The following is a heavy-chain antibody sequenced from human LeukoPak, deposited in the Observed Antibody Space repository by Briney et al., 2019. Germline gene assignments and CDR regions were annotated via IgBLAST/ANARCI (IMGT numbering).Heavy chain of an antibody. CDR1: GFTFSDAW. V-gene: IGHV3-15*01. CDR3: TTDIRPYYYDSSGYYGTGD. D-gene: IGHD3-22*01. J-gene: IGHJ4*02. Sequence: GGSLRLSCAASGFTFSDAWMSWVRQAPGKGLEWVGRIKSKTDGGTTDYAAPVKGRFTISRDDSKNTLYLQMNSLKTEDTAVYYCTTDIRPYYYDSSGYYGTGDWGQGTLVTVSS. CDR2: IKSKTDGGTT.